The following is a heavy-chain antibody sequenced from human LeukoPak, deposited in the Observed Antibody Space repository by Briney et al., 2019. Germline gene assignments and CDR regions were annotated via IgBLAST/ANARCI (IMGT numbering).Heavy chain of an antibody. V-gene: IGHV4-39*01. Sequence: PSETLSLTCTVSGGSISSSSYYWGWIRQPPGKGLEWIGSIYYSGSTYYNPSLKSRATISVDTSKNQFSLKLSSVTAADTAVYYCARHWVVVMDWNFDLWGRGTLVTVSS. J-gene: IGHJ2*01. CDR2: IYYSGST. D-gene: IGHD3-22*01. CDR1: GGSISSSSYY. CDR3: ARHWVVVMDWNFDL.